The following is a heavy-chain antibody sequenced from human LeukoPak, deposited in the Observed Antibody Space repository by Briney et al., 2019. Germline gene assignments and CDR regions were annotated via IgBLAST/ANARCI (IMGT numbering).Heavy chain of an antibody. J-gene: IGHJ4*02. CDR3: AKDRPNYYGSNGHYYKLNGDC. D-gene: IGHD3-22*01. V-gene: IGHV3-23*01. CDR1: GFTFSSYA. Sequence: GGSLRLSCAASGFTFSSYAMSWVRQAPGKGLEWVSSITSSGAATYYADSAKGRFTISRDNSDNTLYLQMNSLRAEDTAVYYCAKDRPNYYGSNGHYYKLNGDCWGQGTLVTVSS. CDR2: ITSSGAAT.